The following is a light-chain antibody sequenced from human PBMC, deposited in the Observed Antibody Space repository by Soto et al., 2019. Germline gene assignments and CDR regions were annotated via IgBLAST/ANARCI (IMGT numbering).Light chain of an antibody. CDR3: QHRSSGPGT. V-gene: IGKV3-11*01. J-gene: IGKJ1*01. CDR2: DAS. CDR1: QSVSSY. Sequence: EIVLTQSPATLSLSPGERATLSCRASQSVSSYLAWYQHQVGQAPRLLIYDASNRATGIPARFSGSGSGTDFTLTIGSLEPEDFAVYYCQHRSSGPGTFGQGTKVEIK.